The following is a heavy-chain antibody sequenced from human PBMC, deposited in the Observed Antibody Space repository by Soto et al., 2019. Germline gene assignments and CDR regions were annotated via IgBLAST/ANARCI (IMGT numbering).Heavy chain of an antibody. D-gene: IGHD2-8*01. CDR2: INPSGST. Sequence: ASVKVSCKASGYTLTANYLHWVRQAPGQGLEWMGRINPSGSTNYAQRFQGRVTMTWDASLNTDYLELSSLKSEDMAVYYCARPTGPLSEWYYFDSWGQGTLVTGSS. V-gene: IGHV1-2*02. J-gene: IGHJ4*02. CDR3: ARPTGPLSEWYYFDS. CDR1: GYTLTANY.